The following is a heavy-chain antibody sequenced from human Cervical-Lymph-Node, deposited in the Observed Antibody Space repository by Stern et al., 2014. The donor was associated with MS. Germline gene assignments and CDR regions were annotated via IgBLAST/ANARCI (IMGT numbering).Heavy chain of an antibody. CDR3: AKDHSSGWDGGDYYGMDV. J-gene: IGHJ6*02. CDR2: ISYDGSNR. CDR1: GFSFSSYG. V-gene: IGHV3-30*18. Sequence: VQLVESGGGVVQPGRSLRLSCVASGFSFSSYGMHWVRQAPGKGLGWVAMISYDGSNRYFVDSVKGRFSISRDKSENTLYLQMNSLRPEDTAVYYCAKDHSSGWDGGDYYGMDVWGQGTTVTVSS. D-gene: IGHD6-19*01.